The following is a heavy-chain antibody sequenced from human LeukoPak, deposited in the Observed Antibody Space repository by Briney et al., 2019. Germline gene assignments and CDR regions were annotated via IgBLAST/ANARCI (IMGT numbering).Heavy chain of an antibody. CDR1: GYTFTGYY. D-gene: IGHD3-22*01. Sequence: ASVKVSCKASGYTFTGYYMHWVRQAPGQGLEWMGWINPNSGGTNYAQKFQGRVTMTRDTSISTAYMELRRLRSDDTAVYYCARGGRRGYYDSSGYYGYWGQGTLVTVSS. V-gene: IGHV1-2*02. CDR2: INPNSGGT. CDR3: ARGGRRGYYDSSGYYGY. J-gene: IGHJ4*02.